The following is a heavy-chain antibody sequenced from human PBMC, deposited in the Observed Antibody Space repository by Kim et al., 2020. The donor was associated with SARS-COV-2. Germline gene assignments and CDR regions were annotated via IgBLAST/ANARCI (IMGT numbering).Heavy chain of an antibody. CDR1: GYTFTSFY. J-gene: IGHJ6*03. CDR3: AGQLRDYYMDV. Sequence: ASVKVSCTASGYTFTSFYMHWVRQAPGQGLEWMGIVNPSGGGTDYAQKFHGRVTLTRDTSTSTVYMELRGLRSEDTACYYCAGQLRDYYMDVWGKGSTVT. CDR2: VNPSGGGT. D-gene: IGHD2-2*01. V-gene: IGHV1-46*01.